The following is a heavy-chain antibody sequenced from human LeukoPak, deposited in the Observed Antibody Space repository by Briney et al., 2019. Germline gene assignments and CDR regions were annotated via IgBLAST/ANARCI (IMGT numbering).Heavy chain of an antibody. Sequence: GASVKVSCKASGYTFTDYHMHWVRQAPGQGLEWMGWINPNSGGTNYAQKFQGRVTMTRDTSTSTVYMELSSLGSEDTAVYYCTRRLEAFDYWGQGTLVTVSS. CDR2: INPNSGGT. J-gene: IGHJ4*02. CDR1: GYTFTDYH. CDR3: TRRLEAFDY. D-gene: IGHD1-1*01. V-gene: IGHV1-2*02.